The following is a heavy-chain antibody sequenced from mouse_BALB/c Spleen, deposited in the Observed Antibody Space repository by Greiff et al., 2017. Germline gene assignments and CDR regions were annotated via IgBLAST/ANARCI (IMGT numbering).Heavy chain of an antibody. J-gene: IGHJ1*01. CDR3: ARDGGIPYWYFDV. V-gene: IGHV2-9*02. CDR1: GFSLTSYG. Sequence: QVQLKESGPGLVAPSQSLSITCTVSGFSLTSYGVHWVRQPPGKGLEWLGVIWAGGSTNYNSALMSRLSISKDNSKSQVFLKMNSLQTDDTAMYFCARDGGIPYWYFDVWGAGTTVTVSS. CDR2: IWAGGST.